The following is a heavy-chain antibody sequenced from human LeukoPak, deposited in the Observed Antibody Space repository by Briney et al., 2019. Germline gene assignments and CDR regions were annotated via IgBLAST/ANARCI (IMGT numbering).Heavy chain of an antibody. D-gene: IGHD3-16*02. CDR2: INHSGST. CDR3: ARGRVYDYVWGSYRANFGY. Sequence: SETLSLTCAVYGGSFSGYYWSWIRQPPGKGLEWIGEINHSGSTNYNPSLKSRVTISVDTSKNQFSLKLSSVTAADTAVYYCARGRVYDYVWGSYRANFGYWGQGTLVTVSS. J-gene: IGHJ4*02. CDR1: GGSFSGYY. V-gene: IGHV4-34*01.